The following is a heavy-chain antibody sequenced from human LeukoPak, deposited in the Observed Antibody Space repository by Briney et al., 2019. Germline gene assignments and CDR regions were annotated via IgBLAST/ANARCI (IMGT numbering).Heavy chain of an antibody. D-gene: IGHD1-26*01. Sequence: GGSLRLSCAASGFTFSSYAMSWVRQAPGMGLEWVSAISGSGGSTFYADSVKGRFTISRDNSKNTLYLQMNSLRAEDTAVYYCARGGSYLSAFDIWGQGTMVTVSS. CDR3: ARGGSYLSAFDI. J-gene: IGHJ3*02. CDR1: GFTFSSYA. CDR2: ISGSGGST. V-gene: IGHV3-23*01.